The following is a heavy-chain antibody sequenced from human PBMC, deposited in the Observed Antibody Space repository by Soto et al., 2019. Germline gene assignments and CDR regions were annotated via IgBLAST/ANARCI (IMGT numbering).Heavy chain of an antibody. CDR1: GFSLSTSGMC. CDR3: ARTLVPDVPATAIYGTVYYFDS. CDR2: IDWDDDK. V-gene: IGHV2-70*01. J-gene: IGHJ4*02. D-gene: IGHD2-2*01. Sequence: SGPTLVNPTQTLTLSCTFSGFSLSTSGMCVSWIRQPPGKALEWLALIDWDDDKYYSTSLKTRLTISKDTSKNQVVLTMTNMDPVDTATYYCARTLVPDVPATAIYGTVYYFDSWGQGTLVTVSS.